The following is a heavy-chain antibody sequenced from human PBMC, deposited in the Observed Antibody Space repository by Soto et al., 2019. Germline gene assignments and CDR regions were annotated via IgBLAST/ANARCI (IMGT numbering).Heavy chain of an antibody. V-gene: IGHV5-51*01. J-gene: IGHJ5*02. Sequence: GESLKISCKGSGYSFTSYWIGWVRQMPGKGLEWMGIIYPGDSDTRYSPSVQGQVTISADKSISTAYLQWSSLKASDTAMYYCARSVSPWRLWFDPWGQGTLVTVSS. D-gene: IGHD3-16*02. CDR1: GYSFTSYW. CDR2: IYPGDSDT. CDR3: ARSVSPWRLWFDP.